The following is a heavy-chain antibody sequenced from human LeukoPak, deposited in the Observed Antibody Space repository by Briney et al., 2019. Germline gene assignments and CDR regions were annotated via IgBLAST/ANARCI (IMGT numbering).Heavy chain of an antibody. V-gene: IGHV4-59*12. CDR2: IYYSGST. J-gene: IGHJ4*02. D-gene: IGHD3-22*01. CDR3: ADRSNYYHAGRDY. Sequence: SETLSLTCTVSGGSISSYYWSWIRQPPGKGLEWIGYIYYSGSTDYNPSLKSRVTISVDTSKKQFSLKLSSVTAADTAVYYCADRSNYYHAGRDYWGQGTLVTVSS. CDR1: GGSISSYY.